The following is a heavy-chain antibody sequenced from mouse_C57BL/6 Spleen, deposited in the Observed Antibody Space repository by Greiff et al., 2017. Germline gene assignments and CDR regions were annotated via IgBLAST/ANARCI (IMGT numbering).Heavy chain of an antibody. V-gene: IGHV1-63*01. J-gene: IGHJ2*01. Sequence: QVQLQQSGAELVRPGTSVKMSCKASGYTFTNYWIGWAKQRPGHGLEWIGDIYPGGGYTNYNEKFKGKATLTADKSSSTAYMQFSSLTSEDSAIYYCARKSYYYGSSSLDDWGQGTTLTVSS. CDR2: IYPGGGYT. CDR3: ARKSYYYGSSSLDD. D-gene: IGHD1-1*01. CDR1: GYTFTNYW.